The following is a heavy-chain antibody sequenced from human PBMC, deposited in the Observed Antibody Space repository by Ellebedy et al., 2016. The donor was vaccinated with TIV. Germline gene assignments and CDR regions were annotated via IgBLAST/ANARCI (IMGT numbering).Heavy chain of an antibody. CDR3: ARPQNSYGFLYFLDH. CDR2: SYSGGKT. V-gene: IGHV3-53*05. CDR1: EFAVSSTY. D-gene: IGHD2/OR15-2a*01. Sequence: GESLKISCAASEFAVSSTYMTWVRQAPGKGLEWVSVSYSGGKTNYADSVKGRFTISRDNSKNTLYLDMNDLKIEDTALYYCARPQNSYGFLYFLDHWGQGTLVTVSS. J-gene: IGHJ4*02.